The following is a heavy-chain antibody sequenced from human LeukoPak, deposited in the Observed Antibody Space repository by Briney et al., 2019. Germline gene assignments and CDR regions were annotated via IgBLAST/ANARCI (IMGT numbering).Heavy chain of an antibody. CDR3: VVGDYWGAFDI. CDR2: INSDGSST. J-gene: IGHJ3*02. D-gene: IGHD4-17*01. CDR1: GFTFSSYW. Sequence: PGGSLRLSCAASGFTFSSYWMHWVRQAPAKGLVWVSRINSDGSSTSYADSVKGRFTISRDNAKNTLYLQMNSLRDEDTAVYYCVVGDYWGAFDIRGQGTMVTVSS. V-gene: IGHV3-74*01.